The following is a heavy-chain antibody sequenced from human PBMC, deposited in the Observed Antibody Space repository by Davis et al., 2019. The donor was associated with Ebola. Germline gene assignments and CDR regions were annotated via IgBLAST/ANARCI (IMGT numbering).Heavy chain of an antibody. J-gene: IGHJ6*02. CDR3: ARRILSSSRGGMDV. CDR2: VAAAGDHI. CDR1: GFTFSHYA. D-gene: IGHD2-2*01. Sequence: GESLKISCAASGFTFSHYAMYWVRQAPGKGLEWVSHVAAAGDHISYADFVEGRFIISRDNAKNSLYLQMNSLRDEDTAVYFCARRILSSSRGGMDVWGRGTTVVVSS. V-gene: IGHV3-48*02.